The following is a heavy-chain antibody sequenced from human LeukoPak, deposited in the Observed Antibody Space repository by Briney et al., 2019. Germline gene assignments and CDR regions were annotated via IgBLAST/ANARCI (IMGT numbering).Heavy chain of an antibody. CDR3: ARSRDGSPWVDY. J-gene: IGHJ4*02. V-gene: IGHV4-34*01. CDR1: GGSFSGYY. D-gene: IGHD2-2*01. CDR2: INHSGST. Sequence: SETLSLTCAVYGGSFSGYYWSWIRQPPGKGLEWIGEINHSGSTNYNPSLKSRVTISVDTSKNQFSLKLSSVTAADTAVYYCARSRDGSPWVDYWGQGTLVTVSS.